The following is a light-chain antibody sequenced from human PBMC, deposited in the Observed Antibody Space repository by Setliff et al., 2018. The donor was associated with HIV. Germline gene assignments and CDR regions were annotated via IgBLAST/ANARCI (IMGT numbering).Light chain of an antibody. Sequence: SVLTQPASVSGYPGQSITISCTAATSDVGGFTYVSWYQQHPGKAPKIMIYDVTHRPSGVSNRFSGSKSGNTASLTISGLHAEDEADYYCSSYTTNTDVFGGWTKVTVL. CDR3: SSYTTNTDV. CDR1: TSDVGGFTY. V-gene: IGLV2-14*03. CDR2: DVT. J-gene: IGLJ3*02.